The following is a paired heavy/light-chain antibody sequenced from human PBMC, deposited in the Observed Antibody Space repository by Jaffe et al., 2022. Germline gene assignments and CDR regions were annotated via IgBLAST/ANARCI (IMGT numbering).Heavy chain of an antibody. CDR2: IKQDGSEK. D-gene: IGHD3-16*02. J-gene: IGHJ1*01. V-gene: IGHV3-7*05. CDR1: GFTFSSYW. CDR3: ARMYYDYVWGSYRYTEYFQH. Sequence: EVQLVESGGGLVQPGGSLRLSCAASGFTFSSYWMSWVRQAPGKGLEWVANIKQDGSEKYYVDSVKGRFTISRDNAKNSLYLQMNSLRAEDTAVYYCARMYYDYVWGSYRYTEYFQHWGQGTLVTVSS.
Light chain of an antibody. CDR2: RDS. J-gene: IGLJ2*01. CDR3: QVWDSSTADVV. CDR1: NIGSKN. Sequence: SYELTQPLSVSVALGQTARITCGGNNIGSKNVHWYQQKPGQAPVLVIYRDSNRPSGIPERFSGSNSGNTATLTISRAQAGDEADYYCQVWDSSTADVVFGGGTKLTVL. V-gene: IGLV3-9*01.